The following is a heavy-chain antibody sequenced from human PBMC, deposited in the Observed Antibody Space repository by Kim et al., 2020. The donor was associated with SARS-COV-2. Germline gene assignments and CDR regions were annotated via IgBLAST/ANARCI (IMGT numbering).Heavy chain of an antibody. Sequence: GGSLRLSCAASGFTFSSYGMHWVRQAPGKGLEWVAVISYDGSNKYYADSVKGRFTISRDNSKNTLYLQMNSLRAEDTAVYYCARDDQYCSGGSCYSLRGILRTGHFDYWGQVTLVTVSS. CDR2: ISYDGSNK. D-gene: IGHD2-15*01. CDR3: ARDDQYCSGGSCYSLRGILRTGHFDY. CDR1: GFTFSSYG. V-gene: IGHV3-33*05. J-gene: IGHJ4*02.